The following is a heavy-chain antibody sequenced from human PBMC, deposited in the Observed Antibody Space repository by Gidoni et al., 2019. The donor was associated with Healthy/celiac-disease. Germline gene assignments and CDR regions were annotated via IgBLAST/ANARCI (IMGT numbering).Heavy chain of an antibody. Sequence: QVQLQQWGAGLLKPPETLSLTCAVHAGSFSGYYWSGLRQPPGKGLDWIGEINHSGSTNYNPSLKGRVTISVDTSKNQCSLKRSSVTAADTAVYYCARRRGSYVWGSYRPYYFDYWGQGTLVTVSS. J-gene: IGHJ4*02. CDR3: ARRRGSYVWGSYRPYYFDY. CDR1: AGSFSGYY. V-gene: IGHV4-34*01. D-gene: IGHD3-16*02. CDR2: INHSGST.